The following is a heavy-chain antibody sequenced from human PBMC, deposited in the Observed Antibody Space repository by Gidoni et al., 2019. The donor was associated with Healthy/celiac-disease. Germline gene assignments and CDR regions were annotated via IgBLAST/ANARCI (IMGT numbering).Heavy chain of an antibody. CDR2: IYAGNGNT. CDR1: GDTITSYA. Sequence: QVQRVQSGAEGKKPGAAVKVPCKASGDTITSYAMHWVRQAPGQRLEWMGWIYAGNGNTTYSLQFQGSVTITSDTSASTAYMELSSLRSEDTAVYYCARGHSSGWYYFDYWGQGTLVTVSS. V-gene: IGHV1-3*01. J-gene: IGHJ4*02. CDR3: ARGHSSGWYYFDY. D-gene: IGHD6-19*01.